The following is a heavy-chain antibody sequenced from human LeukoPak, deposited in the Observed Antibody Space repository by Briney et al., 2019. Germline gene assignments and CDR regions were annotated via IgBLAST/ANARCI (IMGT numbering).Heavy chain of an antibody. Sequence: PSETLSLTCTVSGDSISTSNSYWSWIRQPPGKGLEWIGEINHSGSTNYNPSLKSRVTISVDTSKNQFSLKLSSVTAADTAVYYCARRRSGSYYNWGNYFDYWGQGTLVTVSS. CDR3: ARRRSGSYYNWGNYFDY. J-gene: IGHJ4*02. CDR1: GDSISTSNSY. D-gene: IGHD3-10*01. CDR2: INHSGST. V-gene: IGHV4-39*07.